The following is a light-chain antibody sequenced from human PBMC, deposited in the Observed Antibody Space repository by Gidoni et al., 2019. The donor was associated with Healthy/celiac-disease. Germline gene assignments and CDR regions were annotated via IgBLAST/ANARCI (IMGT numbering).Light chain of an antibody. J-gene: IGLJ3*02. CDR2: EVS. CDR3: SSYTSSSTLWV. CDR1: SSDVGCYNY. V-gene: IGLV2-14*01. Sequence: QSALTQPASVSGSPGQSITISCTGTSSDVGCYNYVSWYQQHPGKAPKLMIYEVSNRPPGVPDRFSGSKSGNTASLTISGLQAEDEADYYCSSYTSSSTLWVFGGGTKLTVL.